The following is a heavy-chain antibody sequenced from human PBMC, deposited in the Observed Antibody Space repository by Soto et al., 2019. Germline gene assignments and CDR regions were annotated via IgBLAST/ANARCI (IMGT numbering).Heavy chain of an antibody. D-gene: IGHD3-10*01. CDR1: GYTLTELS. J-gene: IGHJ6*02. Sequence: VKVSCKVSGYTLTELSMHWVRQAPGKGLEWMGGFDPEDGETIYAQKFQGRVTMTEDTSTDTAYMELSSLRSEDTAVYYCATSPAQSFGDYYYYYGMDVWGQGTTVTVSS. CDR3: ATSPAQSFGDYYYYYGMDV. V-gene: IGHV1-24*01. CDR2: FDPEDGET.